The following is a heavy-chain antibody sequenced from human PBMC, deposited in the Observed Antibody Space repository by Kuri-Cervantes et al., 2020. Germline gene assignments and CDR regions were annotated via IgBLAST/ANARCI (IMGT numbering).Heavy chain of an antibody. CDR3: AKGDCISTTCPFEY. J-gene: IGHJ4*02. CDR2: ISYDGSNK. Sequence: LSLTCAASGFTFSSYGMHWVRQAPGKGLEWVAVISYDGSNKYYADSVKGRFTISRDNSKNTLYLQMNSLRAEDTAVYYCAKGDCISTTCPFEYWGQGTLVTVSS. D-gene: IGHD2/OR15-2a*01. V-gene: IGHV3-30*18. CDR1: GFTFSSYG.